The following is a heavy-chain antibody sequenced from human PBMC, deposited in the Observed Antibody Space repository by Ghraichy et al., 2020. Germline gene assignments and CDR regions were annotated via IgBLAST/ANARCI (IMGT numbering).Heavy chain of an antibody. CDR3: VTEDDSNQKKKSDY. CDR1: GYTFTDSY. Sequence: ASVKVSCEASGYTFTDSYIHWVRQAPGQGLEWMGGINPNSGHTTYTQKFQGRVTMTRDTSIITAYRELSSLRSDDTAVYYCVTEDDSNQKKKSDYWGQGTLVTVSS. CDR2: INPNSGHT. V-gene: IGHV1-2*02. D-gene: IGHD4-11*01. J-gene: IGHJ4*02.